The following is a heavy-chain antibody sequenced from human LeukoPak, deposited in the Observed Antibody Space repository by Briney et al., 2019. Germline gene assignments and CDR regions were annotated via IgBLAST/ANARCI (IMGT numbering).Heavy chain of an antibody. CDR1: GYTFSGFY. J-gene: IGHJ6*03. D-gene: IGHD3-10*01. Sequence: ASVKVSCKASGYTFSGFYIHWVRQAPGQGLEWMGWINPNSGGTNYAQKFQGRVTMTRDTSISTAYMELSRLRSDDTAVYYCARGVRVFDYYYYMDVWGKGTTVTISS. V-gene: IGHV1-2*02. CDR3: ARGVRVFDYYYYMDV. CDR2: INPNSGGT.